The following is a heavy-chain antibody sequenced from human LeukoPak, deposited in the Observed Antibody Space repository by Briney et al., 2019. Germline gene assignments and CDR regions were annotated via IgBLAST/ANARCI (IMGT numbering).Heavy chain of an antibody. CDR2: IIPIFGTA. V-gene: IGHV1-69*13. CDR3: AREPLQTYYYGSGSYD. Sequence: ASVKVSCKASGGTFSSYATSWVRQAPGQGLEWMGGIIPIFGTANYAQKFQGRVTITADESTSTAYMELSSLRSEDTAVYYCAREPLQTYYYGSGSYDWGQGTLVTVSS. CDR1: GGTFSSYA. D-gene: IGHD3-10*01. J-gene: IGHJ4*02.